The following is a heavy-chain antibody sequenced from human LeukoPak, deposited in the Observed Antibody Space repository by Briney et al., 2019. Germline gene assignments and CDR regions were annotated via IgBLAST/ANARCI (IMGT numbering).Heavy chain of an antibody. CDR1: GYTFTSYA. CDR3: ARVGDYGDYLSFDY. J-gene: IGHJ4*02. D-gene: IGHD4-17*01. CDR2: INAGNGNT. Sequence: ASVTVSCKASGYTFTSYAMHWVRQAPGQRLEWMGWINAGNGNTKYSQKFQGRVTITRDTSASTAYMELSSLRSEDTAVYYCARVGDYGDYLSFDYWGQGTLVTVSS. V-gene: IGHV1-3*01.